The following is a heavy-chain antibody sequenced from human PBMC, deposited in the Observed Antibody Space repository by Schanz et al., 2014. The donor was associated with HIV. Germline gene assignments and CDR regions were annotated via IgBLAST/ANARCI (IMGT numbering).Heavy chain of an antibody. V-gene: IGHV3-23*01. Sequence: EVQLLESGGGLVQPGGSLRLSCAASTFTFNTYVMSWVRQAPGKGLEWVAIISGSGGSTYYADSVKGRFTVSRDNSKNTLYLQMNNLRVEDTAEYYCASAPGYDFWSGPYWYFDLWGRGTPVTVSS. D-gene: IGHD3-3*01. CDR1: TFTFNTYV. J-gene: IGHJ2*01. CDR3: ASAPGYDFWSGPYWYFDL. CDR2: ISGSGGST.